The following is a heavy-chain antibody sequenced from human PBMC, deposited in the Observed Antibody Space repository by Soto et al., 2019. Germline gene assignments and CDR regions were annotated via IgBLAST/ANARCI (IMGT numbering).Heavy chain of an antibody. CDR3: AKDPLYGSGWYYMDV. CDR2: ISWNSGSI. CDR1: GFTFYDYA. D-gene: IGHD6-19*01. Sequence: GGSLRLSCAASGFTFYDYAMHWVRQAPGKGLEWVSGISWNSGSIGYADSVKGRFTISRDNAKNSLYLQMNSLRAEDTALYYCAKDPLYGSGWYYMDVWGKGTTVTVSS. V-gene: IGHV3-9*01. J-gene: IGHJ6*03.